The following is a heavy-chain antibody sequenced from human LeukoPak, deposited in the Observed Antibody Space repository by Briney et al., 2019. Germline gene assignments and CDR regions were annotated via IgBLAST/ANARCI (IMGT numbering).Heavy chain of an antibody. Sequence: GESLRISCKASGYSFTRYWISWVRQMPGKGLEWMGRIDPSDSYTNYSPSFQGHVTISADKSISTAYLQWRSLEASDTAIYYCARTYSSGWAFFDYWGQGDMVTVSS. J-gene: IGHJ4*02. CDR2: IDPSDSYT. D-gene: IGHD6-19*01. CDR3: ARTYSSGWAFFDY. V-gene: IGHV5-10-1*01. CDR1: GYSFTRYW.